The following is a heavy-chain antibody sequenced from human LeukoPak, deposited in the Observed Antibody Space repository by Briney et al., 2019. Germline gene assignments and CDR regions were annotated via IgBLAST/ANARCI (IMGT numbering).Heavy chain of an antibody. J-gene: IGHJ4*02. Sequence: ASVKVSCKASGYTFTSYGISWVRQAPGQGLEWMGWISAYNGNTNYAQKLQGRVTMTTDTSTSTAYMELRSLRSDDTAVYYCARDSSGWYSKVSDCWGQGTLVTVSS. V-gene: IGHV1-18*01. CDR2: ISAYNGNT. CDR3: ARDSSGWYSKVSDC. CDR1: GYTFTSYG. D-gene: IGHD6-19*01.